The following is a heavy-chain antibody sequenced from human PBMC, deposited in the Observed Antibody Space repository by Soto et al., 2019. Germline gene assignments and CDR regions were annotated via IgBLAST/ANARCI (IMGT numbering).Heavy chain of an antibody. V-gene: IGHV3-73*01. Sequence: PGGSLRLSCAASGFTFSGSAMHWVRQASGKGLEWVGRIRSKANSYATAYAASVKGRFTISRDDSKNTAYLQMNSLKTEDTAVYYCTRSSGTVRGVANPYGMNVWGQGTTVTVSS. CDR2: IRSKANSYAT. CDR1: GFTFSGSA. J-gene: IGHJ6*02. CDR3: TRSSGTVRGVANPYGMNV. D-gene: IGHD3-10*01.